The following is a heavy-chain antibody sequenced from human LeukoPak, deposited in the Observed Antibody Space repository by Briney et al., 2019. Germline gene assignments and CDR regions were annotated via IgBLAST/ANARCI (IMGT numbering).Heavy chain of an antibody. CDR3: ASGRPRLIDAFDI. CDR1: GFTFSSYA. V-gene: IGHV3-23*01. J-gene: IGHJ3*02. D-gene: IGHD1-26*01. CDR2: ISGSGSST. Sequence: GGSLRLSCAASGFTFSSYAMSWVRQAPGKGLEWVSAISGSGSSTYYADSVRGRFTISRDNSKNTLYLQMNSLRAEDTAVYYCASGRPRLIDAFDIWGQGTMVTVSS.